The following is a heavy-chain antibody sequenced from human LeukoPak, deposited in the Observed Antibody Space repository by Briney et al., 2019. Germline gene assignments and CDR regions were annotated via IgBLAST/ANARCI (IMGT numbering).Heavy chain of an antibody. CDR3: ARGRPHGNDY. CDR1: GFTFTNYW. Sequence: GGSLRLSCAASGFTFTNYWMHWVRQAPGMGLVWVSRLPPDELGIIYADSVKGRFTVSRDNAKNTVYLQMNNLRVDDTAMYYCARGRPHGNDYWGQGTLVTVSS. D-gene: IGHD4-23*01. J-gene: IGHJ4*02. V-gene: IGHV3-74*01. CDR2: LPPDELGI.